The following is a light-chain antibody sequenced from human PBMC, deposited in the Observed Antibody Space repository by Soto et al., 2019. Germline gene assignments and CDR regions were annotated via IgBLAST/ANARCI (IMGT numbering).Light chain of an antibody. J-gene: IGKJ4*01. CDR1: QSVLYSSNDKNY. CDR3: QQYYSPAALT. V-gene: IGKV4-1*01. Sequence: DIVMTQSPDSLAVSLGERATINCKSSQSVLYSSNDKNYLAWYQQKPGQAPKLLIYWASVRESGVPERFSGSGSGTDFTLTISSLQAEDVAVYYCQQYYSPAALTFGGGTKVEIK. CDR2: WAS.